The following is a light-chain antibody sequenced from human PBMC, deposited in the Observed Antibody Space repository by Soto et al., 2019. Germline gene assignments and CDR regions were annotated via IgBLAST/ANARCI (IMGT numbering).Light chain of an antibody. CDR2: EVS. CDR1: SSDVGRYNY. CDR3: SSYAGSNNLV. V-gene: IGLV2-8*01. Sequence: QSALTQPPSASGSPGQSVTIPCTGTSSDVGRYNYVSWYQQHPGKAPKLVIYEVSKRPPGVPDRFSGSKSGNTASLTVSGRQAEDEGDYYCSSYAGSNNLVFGGGTKLTVL. J-gene: IGLJ3*02.